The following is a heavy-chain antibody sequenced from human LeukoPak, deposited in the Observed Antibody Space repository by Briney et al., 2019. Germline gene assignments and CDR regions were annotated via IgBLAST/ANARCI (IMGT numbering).Heavy chain of an antibody. CDR1: GGSISSGGYY. J-gene: IGHJ5*02. D-gene: IGHD6-13*01. Sequence: PSETLSLTCTVSGGSISSGGYYWSWIRQHPGKGLEWIGYIYYSGSTYYNPSLKSRVTISVDTSKNQFSLKLSSVTAADTAVYYCARNVESHLYSSSWYDWFDPWGQGTLVTVSS. CDR2: IYYSGST. CDR3: ARNVESHLYSSSWYDWFDP. V-gene: IGHV4-31*03.